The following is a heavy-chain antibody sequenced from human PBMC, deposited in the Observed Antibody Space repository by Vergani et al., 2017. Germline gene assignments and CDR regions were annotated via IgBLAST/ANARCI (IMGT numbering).Heavy chain of an antibody. D-gene: IGHD3-22*01. CDR2: IYPGDSDT. Sequence: EVQLVQSGAEVKKPGESLKISCKGSGYSFTSYWIGWVRQMPGKGLEWMGIIYPGDSDTRYSPSFQGQVTISADKSISTAYLPWSSLKASDTAMYYCARHRPPYYYDSSGYYRDDAFDIWGQGTMVTVSS. V-gene: IGHV5-51*01. J-gene: IGHJ3*02. CDR1: GYSFTSYW. CDR3: ARHRPPYYYDSSGYYRDDAFDI.